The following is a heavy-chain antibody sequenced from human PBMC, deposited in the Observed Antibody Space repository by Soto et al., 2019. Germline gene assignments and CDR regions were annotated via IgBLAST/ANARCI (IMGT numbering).Heavy chain of an antibody. CDR2: MNPNSGNT. CDR1: GYTFTSYD. D-gene: IGHD3-16*01. Sequence: QVQLVQSGAEVKKPGASVKVSCKASGYTFTSYDINWVRQATGQGLEWMGWMNPNSGNTGYAQKFQGRVTMTRNTSISTAYMELSSLRSEDTAVYYCARIGGGGYDLGWVLDYYYYGMDVWGQGTTVTVSS. V-gene: IGHV1-8*01. CDR3: ARIGGGGYDLGWVLDYYYYGMDV. J-gene: IGHJ6*02.